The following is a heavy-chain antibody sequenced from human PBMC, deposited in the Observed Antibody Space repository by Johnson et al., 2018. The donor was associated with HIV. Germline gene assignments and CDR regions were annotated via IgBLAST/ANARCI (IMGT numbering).Heavy chain of an antibody. V-gene: IGHV3-30*04. CDR3: ARTRQGAFDI. Sequence: QVQLVESGGGVVQPGRSLRLSCAASGFTLSSYPMHWVRQAPGKGLEWVAVISFDGSKKYYADSVKGRFTISRDNSKNTLYLEMNTLRAEDTAVYYCARTRQGAFDIWGQGTMVTVSS. CDR2: ISFDGSKK. CDR1: GFTLSSYP. J-gene: IGHJ3*02.